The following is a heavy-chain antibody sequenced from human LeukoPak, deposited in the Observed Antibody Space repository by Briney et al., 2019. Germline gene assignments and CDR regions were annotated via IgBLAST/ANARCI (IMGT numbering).Heavy chain of an antibody. D-gene: IGHD6-13*01. CDR2: IIPILGIA. CDR3: ASPEYSSSWYWFDP. Sequence: SVKVSCKASGGTFSSYTISWVRQAPGQGLEWMGRIIPILGIANYAQKFQGRVTITADKATSTAYMELSSLRSEDTAVYYCASPEYSSSWYWFDPWGQGTLVTVSS. V-gene: IGHV1-69*02. J-gene: IGHJ5*02. CDR1: GGTFSSYT.